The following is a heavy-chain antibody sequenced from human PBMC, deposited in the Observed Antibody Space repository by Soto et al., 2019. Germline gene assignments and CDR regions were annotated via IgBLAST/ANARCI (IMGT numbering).Heavy chain of an antibody. J-gene: IGHJ6*02. CDR3: ARDYYGMDV. CDR2: TYQSGSA. V-gene: IGHV4-30-2*06. CDR1: GGSISIGGYS. Sequence: SETLSLTCTVSGGSISIGGYSWTWIRQSPGKGLEWIGYTYQSGSAYYNPSLKGRVTISVDRSKNQFSLNLTSVTAADTAVYYCARDYYGMDVWGQGTTVTVSS.